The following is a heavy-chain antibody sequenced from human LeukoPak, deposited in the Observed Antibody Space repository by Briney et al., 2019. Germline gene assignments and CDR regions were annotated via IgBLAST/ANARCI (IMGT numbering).Heavy chain of an antibody. CDR2: ISSSSSYI. J-gene: IGHJ4*02. V-gene: IGHV3-21*01. D-gene: IGHD3-22*01. CDR3: ARMYYYDSSGYYPPTIQGYYFDY. Sequence: GGSLRLSCAASGFTFSSYSMNWVRQAPGKGLGWVSSISSSSSYIYYADSVKGRFTISRDNAKNSLYLQMNSLRAEDTAVYYCARMYYYDSSGYYPPTIQGYYFDYWGQGTLVTVSS. CDR1: GFTFSSYS.